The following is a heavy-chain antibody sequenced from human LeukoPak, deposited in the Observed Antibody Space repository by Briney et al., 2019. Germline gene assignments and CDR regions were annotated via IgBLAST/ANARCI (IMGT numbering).Heavy chain of an antibody. D-gene: IGHD3-22*01. Sequence: GESLKISCKGSGYSFTSYWIGWVRQMPGKGLEWMGIIYPGDSGTRYSPSFQGQVTISADKSISTAYLQWSSLKASDTAMYYCARRRDSSGYYYVDAFDIWGQGTMVTVPS. CDR1: GYSFTSYW. J-gene: IGHJ3*02. V-gene: IGHV5-51*01. CDR3: ARRRDSSGYYYVDAFDI. CDR2: IYPGDSGT.